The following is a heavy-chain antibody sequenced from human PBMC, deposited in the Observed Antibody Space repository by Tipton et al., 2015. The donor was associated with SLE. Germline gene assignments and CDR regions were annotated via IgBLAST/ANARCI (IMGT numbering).Heavy chain of an antibody. V-gene: IGHV4-59*01. J-gene: IGHJ6*02. Sequence: LRLSCTVSGGSISSYYWSWIRQPPGKGLEWIGYIYYSGSTSYNPSLKSRVTISVDTSKNQFSLKLSSVTAADTAVYYCAIGGDSGYDLWGQGTTVIVSS. CDR3: AIGGDSGYDL. D-gene: IGHD5-12*01. CDR2: IYYSGST. CDR1: GGSISSYY.